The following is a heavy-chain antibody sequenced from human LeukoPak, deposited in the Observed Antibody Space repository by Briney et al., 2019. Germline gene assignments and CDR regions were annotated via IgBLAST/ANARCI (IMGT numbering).Heavy chain of an antibody. V-gene: IGHV3-23*01. Sequence: PGGSLRLSCAASGFTFSSYAMSWVRQAPGKGLEWVSAISGSGGSTYYADSVKGRFTISRDNSKNTLYLQMNSLRAEDTAVYYCAKDTTVTTGYYYYGMDVWGQGTTVTVSS. CDR2: ISGSGGST. J-gene: IGHJ6*02. CDR1: GFTFSSYA. D-gene: IGHD4-17*01. CDR3: AKDTTVTTGYYYYGMDV.